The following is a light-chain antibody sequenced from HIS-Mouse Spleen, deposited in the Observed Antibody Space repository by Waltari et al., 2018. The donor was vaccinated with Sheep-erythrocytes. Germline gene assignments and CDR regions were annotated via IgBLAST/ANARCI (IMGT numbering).Light chain of an antibody. J-gene: IGLJ3*02. CDR2: EGS. CDR1: RSYVGCYNL. CDR3: CSYAGSSTPWV. V-gene: IGLV2-23*01. Sequence: QSALTQPASVSGSPGQSITISCTGTRSYVGCYNLAPRYQQHPGKAPKPMIYEGSKRPSGVSNRFSGSKSGNTASLTISGLQAEDEADYYCCSYAGSSTPWVFGGGTKLTVL.